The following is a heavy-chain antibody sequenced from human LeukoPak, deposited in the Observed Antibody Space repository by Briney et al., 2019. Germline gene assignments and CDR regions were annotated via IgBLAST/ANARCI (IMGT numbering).Heavy chain of an antibody. CDR1: GFTVSSSY. Sequence: GGSLRLSCAASGFTVSSSYISWVRQAPGKGLECVSVIYSGGTTYYADSVKGRFTISISNSKNTLYLQMNSLRAEDTAVYYCAREGLNSGYLKGYDYWGQGTLVTVSP. D-gene: IGHD5-12*01. CDR2: IYSGGTT. CDR3: AREGLNSGYLKGYDY. V-gene: IGHV3-53*01. J-gene: IGHJ4*02.